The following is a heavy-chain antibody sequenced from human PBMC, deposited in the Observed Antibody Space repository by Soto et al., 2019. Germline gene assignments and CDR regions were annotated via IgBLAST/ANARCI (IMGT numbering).Heavy chain of an antibody. Sequence: QAQLVQSGAEVKKPGASVKVSCQAGGYTFADYGISGVRQAPGQGLEWMGWIGPYNGNTNYAQNLQDRVTMTTDTSTNTAYMELRSLRSDDTALYYCARCYCSVGSCYTCWHFDLWGRGTLLTVSS. CDR3: ARCYCSVGSCYTCWHFDL. J-gene: IGHJ2*01. CDR2: IGPYNGNT. D-gene: IGHD2-15*01. CDR1: GYTFADYG. V-gene: IGHV1-18*01.